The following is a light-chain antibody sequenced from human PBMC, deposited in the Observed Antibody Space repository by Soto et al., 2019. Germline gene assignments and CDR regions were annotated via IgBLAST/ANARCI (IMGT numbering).Light chain of an antibody. CDR2: ATT. CDR1: SGSVSTIHS. CDR3: VLYLGRGIVL. Sequence: QTVVTQEPSFSVSPGGTVTLTCGLSSGSVSTIHSPSWCQQTPGQPPRTLIYATTTRSSGVPDRFSGSILGNKAALTITGAQADDESDYYCVLYLGRGIVLFGGGTKLTVL. V-gene: IGLV8-61*01. J-gene: IGLJ2*01.